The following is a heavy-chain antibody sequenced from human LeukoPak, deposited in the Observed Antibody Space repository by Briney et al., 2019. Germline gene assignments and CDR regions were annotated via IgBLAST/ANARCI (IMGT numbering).Heavy chain of an antibody. D-gene: IGHD3-10*01. J-gene: IGHJ4*02. CDR1: SHTFTDNS. Sequence: ASVKVSCKASSHTFTDNSIHWVRQAPGQGPQWMGWINPNSGDTHYARNFQDRVTLTRDTSLSTAYMELTSLRSDDTAMYYCARENSFGSGSYIFDSWGQGTLVTVSS. CDR2: INPNSGDT. V-gene: IGHV1-2*02. CDR3: ARENSFGSGSYIFDS.